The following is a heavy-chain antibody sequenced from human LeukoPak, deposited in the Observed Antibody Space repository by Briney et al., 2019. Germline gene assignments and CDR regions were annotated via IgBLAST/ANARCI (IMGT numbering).Heavy chain of an antibody. CDR3: AVNRGDIVVVPAALSEGMDV. CDR2: ISAYNGNT. D-gene: IGHD2-2*01. Sequence: PGASVKVSCKASGYTFTSYGISWVRQAPGQRLEWMGWISAYNGNTNYAQKLQGRVTMTTDTSTSTAYMELRSLRSDDTAVYYCAVNRGDIVVVPAALSEGMDVWGQGTTVTVSS. J-gene: IGHJ6*02. CDR1: GYTFTSYG. V-gene: IGHV1-18*01.